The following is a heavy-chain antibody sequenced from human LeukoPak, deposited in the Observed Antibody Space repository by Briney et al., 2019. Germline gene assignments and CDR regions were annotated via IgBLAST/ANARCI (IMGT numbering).Heavy chain of an antibody. Sequence: GGSLRLSCAASGFPFDNYGMAWVRQAPGRGLEWLSGITWNGGTTAYADSVKGRFTISRDNAKNSLYLKMNSLRAEDTAFYYCARDGPVAGVELDYCGQGDPWSVSS. J-gene: IGHJ4*02. CDR3: ARDGPVAGVELDY. CDR1: GFPFDNYG. D-gene: IGHD6-19*01. CDR2: ITWNGGTT. V-gene: IGHV3-20*04.